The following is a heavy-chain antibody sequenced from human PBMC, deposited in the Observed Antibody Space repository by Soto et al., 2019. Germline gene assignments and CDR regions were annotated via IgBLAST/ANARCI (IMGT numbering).Heavy chain of an antibody. V-gene: IGHV3-23*01. D-gene: IGHD2-21*02. CDR3: ATIFRYGDPEY. CDR1: GFTFSSYA. Sequence: EVQLLESGGGLVQPGGSLRLSCATSGFTFSSYAMSWVRQAPAKGLEWVSGISDSCDSRYDADSVKAQFTLSRDNSKSPLYLQMNSLRAEDTAVYYCATIFRYGDPEYWGQGVLVTVSS. J-gene: IGHJ4*02. CDR2: ISDSCDSR.